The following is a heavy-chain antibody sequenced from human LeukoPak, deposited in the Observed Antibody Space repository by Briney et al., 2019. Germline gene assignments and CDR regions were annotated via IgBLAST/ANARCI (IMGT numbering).Heavy chain of an antibody. CDR3: ARVMGSGWTLYYFDY. D-gene: IGHD6-19*01. V-gene: IGHV5-51*01. CDR1: GSNFVDYW. J-gene: IGHJ4*02. Sequence: GESLKISCKDSGSNFVDYWIGWVRQVPGRGLEWMAVIFPGDSETTYSPSFQGQVTISADKSISTAYLQWSSLKASDTAMYYCARVMGSGWTLYYFDYWGQGTLVTVSS. CDR2: IFPGDSET.